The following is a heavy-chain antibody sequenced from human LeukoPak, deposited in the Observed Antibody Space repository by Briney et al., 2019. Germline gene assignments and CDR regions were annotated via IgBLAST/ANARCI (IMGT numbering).Heavy chain of an antibody. V-gene: IGHV3-48*01. CDR2: ISSGSSTI. J-gene: IGHJ4*02. D-gene: IGHD3-10*01. CDR3: ARGIYGSGSYYRYFDY. CDR1: GFTFSSYS. Sequence: GGSLRLSCAASGFTFSSYSMNWVRQAPGKGLEWVSYISSGSSTIYYADSVKGRFTISRDNAKNSLYLQMNSLRAEDTAVYYCARGIYGSGSYYRYFDYRGQGTLVTVSS.